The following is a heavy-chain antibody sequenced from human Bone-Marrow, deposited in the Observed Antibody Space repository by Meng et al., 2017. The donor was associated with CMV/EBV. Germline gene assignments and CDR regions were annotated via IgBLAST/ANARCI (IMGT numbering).Heavy chain of an antibody. V-gene: IGHV3-30*02. D-gene: IGHD6-25*01. Sequence: GGSLRLSCAASGFTFSSYGMHWVRQAPGKGLEWVAFIRYDGSHKYYADSVKGRFTISRDNSKNTLYMQMNSLRAGDTAVYYCATPGVAAADFDYWGQGTLVTVSS. J-gene: IGHJ4*02. CDR3: ATPGVAAADFDY. CDR1: GFTFSSYG. CDR2: IRYDGSHK.